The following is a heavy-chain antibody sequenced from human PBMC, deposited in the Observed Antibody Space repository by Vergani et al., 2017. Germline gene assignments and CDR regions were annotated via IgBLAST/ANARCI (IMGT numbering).Heavy chain of an antibody. CDR1: GFTFSSYA. J-gene: IGHJ4*02. D-gene: IGHD6-13*01. V-gene: IGHV3-30-3*01. CDR2: ISYDGSTK. CDR3: AETLGYSKY. Sequence: QVQLVESGGGVVQPGRSLRLSCAASGFTFSSYAMHWVRQAPGKGLEWVAVISYDGSTKYYADSVKGRFTISRDNSKNTLCLQMNSLRAGDTAVYYGAETLGYSKYWGQGTLVTGSS.